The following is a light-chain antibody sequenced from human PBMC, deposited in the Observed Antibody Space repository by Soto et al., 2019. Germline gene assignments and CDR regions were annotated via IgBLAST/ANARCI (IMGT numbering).Light chain of an antibody. CDR3: QQYDNSPLT. CDR2: VAS. Sequence: EIVLTQSTGTLSLSPGERATLSCRASQSVSSSFLAKYQQKPGQAPRLLTYVASNRPTGIPDRFSGSGSGTDFTLTISRLEPEDFAVYYCQQYDNSPLTFGGGTKVEIK. J-gene: IGKJ4*01. V-gene: IGKV3-20*01. CDR1: QSVSSSF.